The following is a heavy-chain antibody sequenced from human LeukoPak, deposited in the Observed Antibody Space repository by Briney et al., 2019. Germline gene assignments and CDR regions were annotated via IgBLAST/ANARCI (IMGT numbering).Heavy chain of an antibody. Sequence: PGGSLRLPCAASGFTFSSYAMSWVRQAPGKGLEWVSGISGYGGTTYHADSVKGRFTISRHNSKNTLYLQMNSLRAEDTAVYYCARIEWAAREVYYFDYWGQGTLVTVSS. CDR2: ISGYGGTT. D-gene: IGHD2-8*01. CDR3: ARIEWAAREVYYFDY. V-gene: IGHV3-23*01. CDR1: GFTFSSYA. J-gene: IGHJ4*02.